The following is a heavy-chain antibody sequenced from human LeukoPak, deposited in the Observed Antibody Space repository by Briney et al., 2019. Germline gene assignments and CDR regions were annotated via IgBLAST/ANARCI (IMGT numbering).Heavy chain of an antibody. CDR3: ARVSCADYDFWSGYCYYYMDV. J-gene: IGHJ6*03. Sequence: GGSLRLSCAASGFTFSSYWMSWVRQAPGKGLEWVANIKQDGSEKYYVDSVKGRLTISRDNAKNSLYLQMNSLRAEDTAVYYCARVSCADYDFWSGYCYYYMDVWGKGTTVTVSS. CDR2: IKQDGSEK. D-gene: IGHD3-3*01. CDR1: GFTFSSYW. V-gene: IGHV3-7*01.